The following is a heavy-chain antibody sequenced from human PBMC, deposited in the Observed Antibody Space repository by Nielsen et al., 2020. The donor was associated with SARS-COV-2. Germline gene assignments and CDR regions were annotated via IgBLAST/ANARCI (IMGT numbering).Heavy chain of an antibody. Sequence: GGSLRLSCAASGFTVSNYWMHWVRQVPGKGLVWVSRINADGSSTSYADYVKGRFTISRDNAKNTLYLQMNSLRAEDTAVYYCASASAHVWGQGTMVTVSS. D-gene: IGHD3-16*01. V-gene: IGHV3-74*01. J-gene: IGHJ3*01. CDR3: ASASAHV. CDR1: GFTVSNYW. CDR2: INADGSST.